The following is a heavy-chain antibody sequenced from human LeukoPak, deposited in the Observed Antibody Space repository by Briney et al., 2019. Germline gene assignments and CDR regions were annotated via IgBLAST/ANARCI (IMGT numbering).Heavy chain of an antibody. D-gene: IGHD6-13*01. J-gene: IGHJ2*01. CDR1: GGSISSSSYY. CDR3: ARGAAGLYWYFDL. CDR2: IYYSGST. V-gene: IGHV4-39*07. Sequence: SETLSLTCTVSGGSISSSSYYWGWIRQPPGKGLEWIGSIYYSGSTYYNPSLKSRVTISVDTSKNQFSLKLSPVTAADTAVYYCARGAAGLYWYFDLWGRGTLVTVSS.